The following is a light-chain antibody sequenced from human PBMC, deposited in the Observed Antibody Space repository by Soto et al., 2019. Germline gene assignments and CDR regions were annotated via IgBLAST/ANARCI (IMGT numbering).Light chain of an antibody. Sequence: EVVLTQSPGTLSLSPGDSATLSCRASQSVRSNYLAWYQQKAGQPPRLLIFGASSRATGIPDRFSGSGSGTDFSLTISRLEPEDFAVYYCQQYGDSPESFGPGTKVDIK. CDR2: GAS. CDR1: QSVRSNY. CDR3: QQYGDSPES. V-gene: IGKV3-20*01. J-gene: IGKJ3*01.